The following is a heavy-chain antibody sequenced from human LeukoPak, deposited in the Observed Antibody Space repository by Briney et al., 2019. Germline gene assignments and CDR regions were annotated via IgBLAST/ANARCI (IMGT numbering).Heavy chain of an antibody. CDR1: GGSISRYH. CDR3: ARSLGAQLPPIH. CDR2: IWYSGST. Sequence: SETLSLTCTVSGGSISRYHWSWIRQPPEKGLEWIGYIWYSGSTNYNPSLKSRVTISIDTSKNQFSLRLTSVTAADTAVYYCARSLGAQLPPIHWGQGTLVTVSS. D-gene: IGHD2-2*01. J-gene: IGHJ4*02. V-gene: IGHV4-59*01.